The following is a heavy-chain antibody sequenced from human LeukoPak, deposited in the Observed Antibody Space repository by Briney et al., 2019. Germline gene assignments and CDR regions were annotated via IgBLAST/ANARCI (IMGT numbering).Heavy chain of an antibody. Sequence: GGSLRLSCAASGFTFSSYSMNWVRQAPGKGLEWVANIKEDGSEKYYVDSVKGRFTISRDNAKNSLYLQMNSLRAEDTAVYYCARAHSSSFDYWGQGTLVTVSS. J-gene: IGHJ4*02. CDR2: IKEDGSEK. CDR1: GFTFSSYS. D-gene: IGHD6-6*01. V-gene: IGHV3-7*01. CDR3: ARAHSSSFDY.